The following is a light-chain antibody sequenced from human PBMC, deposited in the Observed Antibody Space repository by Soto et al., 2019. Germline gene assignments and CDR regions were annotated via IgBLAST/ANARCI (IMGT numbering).Light chain of an antibody. V-gene: IGLV1-51*02. Sequence: QSVLTQPPSVSAAPGQKVSISCSGSSSNIGNNYVSWYQQLPGTAPKLLIYENNKRPSGIPDRFSGSNSGTSATLGITGLQTGDEADYYCGTWDSSLNAEVFGGGTKVTVL. CDR3: GTWDSSLNAEV. CDR2: ENN. CDR1: SSNIGNNY. J-gene: IGLJ3*02.